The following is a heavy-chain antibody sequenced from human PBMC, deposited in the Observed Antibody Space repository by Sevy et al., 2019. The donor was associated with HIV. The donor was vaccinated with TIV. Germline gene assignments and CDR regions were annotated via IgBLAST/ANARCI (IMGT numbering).Heavy chain of an antibody. CDR1: EFTFNNYA. Sequence: GGSRRLSCAASEFTFNNYAMNWVRRAPGKGLEWISAISADGTYTYHADSVQRRFTISRDNSKSTVYLQMDSLRADDTAVYYCTKGAGGQWNSDYFDYWGQGVLVTVSS. J-gene: IGHJ4*02. CDR3: TKGAGGQWNSDYFDY. V-gene: IGHV3-23*01. D-gene: IGHD1-7*01. CDR2: ISADGTYT.